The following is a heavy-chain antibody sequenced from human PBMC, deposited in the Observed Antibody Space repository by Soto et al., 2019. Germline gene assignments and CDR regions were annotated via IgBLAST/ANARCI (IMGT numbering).Heavy chain of an antibody. V-gene: IGHV4-4*02. J-gene: IGHJ6*02. CDR1: GGSISSSNW. Sequence: SETLSLTCAVSGGSISSSNWWSWVRQPPGKGLEWIGEIYHSGSTNYNPSLKSRVTISVDKSKNQFSLKLSSVTAADTAVYYCARAGVIFWSLYYYYGMDVWGQGTTVTVSS. D-gene: IGHD2-21*01. CDR2: IYHSGST. CDR3: ARAGVIFWSLYYYYGMDV.